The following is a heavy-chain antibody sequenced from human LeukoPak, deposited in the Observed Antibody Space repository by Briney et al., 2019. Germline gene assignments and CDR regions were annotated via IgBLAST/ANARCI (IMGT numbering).Heavy chain of an antibody. J-gene: IGHJ4*02. V-gene: IGHV3-15*01. CDR2: VKSKTAGGTT. D-gene: IGHD1-26*01. Sequence: GGSLRLSCAASGFPFTNAWMSWVRQAPGKGLEWVGRVKSKTAGGTTDYAAPVKGRFTISRDESKNSLYLQMNSLKTEDTAVYYCGRSRAGAIDYWGQGTLVTVSS. CDR1: GFPFTNAW. CDR3: GRSRAGAIDY.